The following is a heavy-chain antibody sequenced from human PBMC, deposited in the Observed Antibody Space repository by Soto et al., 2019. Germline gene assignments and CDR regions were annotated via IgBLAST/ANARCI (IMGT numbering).Heavy chain of an antibody. CDR3: AREFLAASPYFDY. CDR2: ISYDGSNK. Sequence: GGSLRLSCAASGFTFSSYAMHWVRQAPGKGLEWVAVISYDGSNKYYADSVKGRFTISRDNSKNTLYLQMNSLRAEDTAVYYCAREFLAASPYFDYWGQGTLVTVSS. D-gene: IGHD6-25*01. V-gene: IGHV3-30-3*01. CDR1: GFTFSSYA. J-gene: IGHJ4*02.